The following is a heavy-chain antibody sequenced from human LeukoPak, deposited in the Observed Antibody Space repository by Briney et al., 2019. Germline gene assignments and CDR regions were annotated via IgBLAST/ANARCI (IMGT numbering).Heavy chain of an antibody. CDR2: ISSSGSYI. J-gene: IGHJ3*02. CDR3: ASNTYYYGPGSANGDAFEI. V-gene: IGHV3-21*01. CDR1: GFTFISYS. Sequence: PGGSLRLSCAASGFTFISYSMNWFRKAPGKGLDWVSSISSSGSYIYYADSVKGRFTISRDNAKNSLYLQINSLRAEDTAVYYWASNTYYYGPGSANGDAFEIWGQGTMVTVSS. D-gene: IGHD3-10*01.